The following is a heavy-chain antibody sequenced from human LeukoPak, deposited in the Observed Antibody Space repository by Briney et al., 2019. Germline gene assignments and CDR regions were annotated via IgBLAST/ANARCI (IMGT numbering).Heavy chain of an antibody. CDR3: ARDDCSGGSCSGGHYLDY. Sequence: GASVNISCKASGYMFIAYGFAWVRQAPGQGLEWLGWIGAKNGYTWYAQKFQDKITMTTDTSTTAAYTELRSLTSDDTAVYYCARDDCSGGSCSGGHYLDYWGQGSLVTVSS. V-gene: IGHV1-18*01. D-gene: IGHD2-15*01. J-gene: IGHJ4*02. CDR1: GYMFIAYG. CDR2: IGAKNGYT.